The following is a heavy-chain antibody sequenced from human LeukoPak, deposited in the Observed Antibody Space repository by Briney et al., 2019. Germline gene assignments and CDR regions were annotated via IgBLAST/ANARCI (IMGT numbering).Heavy chain of an antibody. Sequence: GGSLRLSCAASGFTFSSYGMSWVRQAPGKGLEWVSAISGSGGSTYYADSVKGRFTISRDNSKNTLYLQMNSLRAEDTAVYYCAKDRPYYYDSSGYYEDYWGQGTLVTVSS. CDR2: ISGSGGST. CDR1: GFTFSSYG. J-gene: IGHJ4*02. CDR3: AKDRPYYYDSSGYYEDY. V-gene: IGHV3-23*01. D-gene: IGHD3-22*01.